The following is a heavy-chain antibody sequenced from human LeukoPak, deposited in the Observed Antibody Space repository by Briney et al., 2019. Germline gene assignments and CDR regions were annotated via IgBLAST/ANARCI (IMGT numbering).Heavy chain of an antibody. Sequence: GGSLRLSYAPSGFTFSSYAMSWVRQAPGKGLEWVAVISGGGSGTYYADSVRGRFTISRDNSKNTVYLQMNNLRAEDTAIYYCAKAVGSSGYFSRDAFDIWGQGTMVTVSS. CDR3: AKAVGSSGYFSRDAFDI. J-gene: IGHJ3*02. D-gene: IGHD3-22*01. V-gene: IGHV3-23*01. CDR2: ISGGGSGT. CDR1: GFTFSSYA.